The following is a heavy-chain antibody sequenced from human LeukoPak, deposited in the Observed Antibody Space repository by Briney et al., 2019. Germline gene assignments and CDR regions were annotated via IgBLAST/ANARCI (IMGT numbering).Heavy chain of an antibody. Sequence: PSETLSLTCTVSGGSISSYYWSWIRQPPGKGLEWIGYIYYSGSTNYNPSLKSRVTISVDTSKNQFSLKLSSVTAADTAVYYCASHLYYYDSSGYAAYAFDIWGQGTMVTVSS. CDR2: IYYSGST. V-gene: IGHV4-59*08. CDR3: ASHLYYYDSSGYAAYAFDI. D-gene: IGHD3-22*01. J-gene: IGHJ3*02. CDR1: GGSISSYY.